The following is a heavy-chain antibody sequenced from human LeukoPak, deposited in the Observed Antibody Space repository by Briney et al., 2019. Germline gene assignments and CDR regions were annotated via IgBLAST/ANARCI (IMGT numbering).Heavy chain of an antibody. J-gene: IGHJ5*02. CDR2: INSDGSST. CDR3: ARDGVEFYNWFDP. Sequence: GGSLRLSCAASGFTFTNYWMHWVRQAPGKGLVWVSRINSDGSSTTYADSVKGRFTISRDNAKNTLYLQMNSLRAEDTAVYYCARDGVEFYNWFDPWGQGTLVTVSS. D-gene: IGHD2-21*01. V-gene: IGHV3-74*01. CDR1: GFTFTNYW.